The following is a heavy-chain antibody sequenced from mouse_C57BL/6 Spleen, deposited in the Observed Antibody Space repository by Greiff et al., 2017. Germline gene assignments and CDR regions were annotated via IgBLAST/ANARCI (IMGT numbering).Heavy chain of an antibody. V-gene: IGHV5-16*01. CDR2: INYDGSST. Sequence: EVQLQESEGGLVQPGSSMKLSCTASGFTFSDYYMAWVRQVPEKGLEWVANINYDGSSTYYLDSLKSRFIISRDNAKNILYLQMSSLKSEDTATYYCARGDYDEGYAMDYWGQGTSVTVSS. D-gene: IGHD2-4*01. J-gene: IGHJ4*01. CDR1: GFTFSDYY. CDR3: ARGDYDEGYAMDY.